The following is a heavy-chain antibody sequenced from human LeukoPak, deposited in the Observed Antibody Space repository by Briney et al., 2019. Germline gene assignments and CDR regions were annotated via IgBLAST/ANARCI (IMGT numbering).Heavy chain of an antibody. CDR2: INADNGNT. Sequence: ASVKVSCKASGYTFSSYAMHWVRQAPGQRLEWMGWINADNGNTKYSQKFQGRVTITRDTSASTVYMELSSLRSEDTAVYYCARMAAAGSPPFDYWGQGTLVTVSS. CDR3: ARMAAAGSPPFDY. V-gene: IGHV1-3*01. CDR1: GYTFSSYA. D-gene: IGHD6-13*01. J-gene: IGHJ4*02.